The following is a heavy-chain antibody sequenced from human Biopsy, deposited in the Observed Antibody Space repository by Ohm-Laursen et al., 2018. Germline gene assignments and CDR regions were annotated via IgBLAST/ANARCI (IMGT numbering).Heavy chain of an antibody. CDR1: GFTFSIYS. Sequence: GSLRLSCAASGFTFSIYSMTWVRQAPGKGLEWVAGITGGGDRTYYADSVKGRFTISRDNSKNTLFLQMNSLRAADTAIYFCATELLPPGVGGPWLDSWGQGTPVTVSS. J-gene: IGHJ5*01. V-gene: IGHV3-23*01. CDR2: ITGGGDRT. CDR3: ATELLPPGVGGPWLDS. D-gene: IGHD3-10*01.